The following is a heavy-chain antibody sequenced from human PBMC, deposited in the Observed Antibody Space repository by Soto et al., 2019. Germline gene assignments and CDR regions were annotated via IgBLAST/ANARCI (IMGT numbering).Heavy chain of an antibody. Sequence: QVQLQQSGSGLVKPSQTLSLTCAVSGDSIRSGAYSWTWIRQPPGKGLEWIGSIDHSGSTYYNPSLKTRVTILVDRSKNQFSLSLISLTAADTAVYYCARAVPAAPPPHYYYYIMDVWGQGTTVTVSS. CDR2: IDHSGST. CDR3: ARAVPAAPPPHYYYYIMDV. CDR1: GDSIRSGAYS. V-gene: IGHV4-30-2*01. J-gene: IGHJ6*02. D-gene: IGHD2-2*01.